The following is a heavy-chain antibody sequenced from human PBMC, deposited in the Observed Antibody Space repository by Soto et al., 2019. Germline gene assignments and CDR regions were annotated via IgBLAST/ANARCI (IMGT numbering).Heavy chain of an antibody. CDR2: IWYDGSNK. V-gene: IGHV3-33*01. CDR1: GFTFSSYG. D-gene: IGHD4-17*01. J-gene: IGHJ4*02. CDR3: AREIYGDYEGLDY. Sequence: QVQLVESGGGVVQPGRSLRLSCAASGFTFSSYGMHWVRQAPGKGLEWVAVIWYDGSNKYYADSVKGRFTISRDNSKNTLYLQMNSLRAEETAVYYCAREIYGDYEGLDYWGQGTLVTVSS.